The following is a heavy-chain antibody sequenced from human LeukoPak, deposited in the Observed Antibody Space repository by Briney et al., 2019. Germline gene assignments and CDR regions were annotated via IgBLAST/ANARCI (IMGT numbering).Heavy chain of an antibody. V-gene: IGHV3-30*02. Sequence: GGSLRLSRAASGFTFGNYGMHWVGQAPGKGLDWVPFIMNNGINRYYADSVKARLTIARKNSKTTLYLQMNSLRSEDTAVNYCAKRGGEIVVLPAAISVDSWGQGTLVTVSS. D-gene: IGHD2-2*02. CDR1: GFTFGNYG. CDR3: AKRGGEIVVLPAAISVDS. J-gene: IGHJ4*02. CDR2: IMNNGINR.